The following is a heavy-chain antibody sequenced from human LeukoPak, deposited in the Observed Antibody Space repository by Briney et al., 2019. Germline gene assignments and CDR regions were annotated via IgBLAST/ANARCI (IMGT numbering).Heavy chain of an antibody. V-gene: IGHV4-59*12. CDR1: GGSISSYY. Sequence: SETLSLTCTVSGGSISSYYWSWIRQPPGKGLEWIGYISYSGSTNYNPSLKSRVTISVDTSKNQFSLKVDSVTAADTAVYYCARLEVPAASGAFGIWGQGTLVTVSS. CDR3: ARLEVPAASGAFGI. CDR2: ISYSGST. D-gene: IGHD2-2*01. J-gene: IGHJ3*02.